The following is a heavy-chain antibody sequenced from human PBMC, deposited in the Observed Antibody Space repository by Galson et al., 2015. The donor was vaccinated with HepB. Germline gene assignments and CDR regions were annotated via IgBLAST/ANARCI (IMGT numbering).Heavy chain of an antibody. V-gene: IGHV5-51*01. D-gene: IGHD1-26*01. CDR3: ARHARGELDAFDI. Sequence: QSGAEVKKPGESLKISCKGSGYSFTSYWIGWVRQMPGKGLEWMGIIYPADSDTRYSPSFQGQVTMSADRSISIAYLQWSSLKASDTAMYYCARHARGELDAFDIWGQGTMVTVSS. J-gene: IGHJ3*02. CDR1: GYSFTSYW. CDR2: IYPADSDT.